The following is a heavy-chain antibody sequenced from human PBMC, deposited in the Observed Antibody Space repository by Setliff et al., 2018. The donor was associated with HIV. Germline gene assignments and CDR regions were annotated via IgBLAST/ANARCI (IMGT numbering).Heavy chain of an antibody. D-gene: IGHD2-21*02. CDR3: AAGYCGGDCYSRQSYFDY. CDR1: GDTFSTSA. CDR2: IIPIFGTA. V-gene: IGHV1-69*13. Sequence: ASVKVSCKAPGDTFSTSALSWVRQAPEQGLEWMGGIIPIFGTANYAQKFQGRVTITADESTSTAYMELSSLRSEDTAVYYCAAGYCGGDCYSRQSYFDYWGQGTLVTVSS. J-gene: IGHJ4*02.